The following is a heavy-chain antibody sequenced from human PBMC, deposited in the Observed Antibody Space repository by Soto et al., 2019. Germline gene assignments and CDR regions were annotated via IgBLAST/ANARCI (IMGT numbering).Heavy chain of an antibody. CDR3: AKEPAYGGNFGFGDWYFDL. J-gene: IGHJ2*01. CDR2: ISYDGSNK. D-gene: IGHD2-21*02. Sequence: QVQLVESGGGVVQPGRSLRLSCAASGFTFSSYGMHWVRQAPGKGLEWVAVISYDGSNKYYADSVKGRFTISRDNSKNTLYLQMNSLRAEDTAVYYCAKEPAYGGNFGFGDWYFDLWGRGTLVTVSS. V-gene: IGHV3-30*18. CDR1: GFTFSSYG.